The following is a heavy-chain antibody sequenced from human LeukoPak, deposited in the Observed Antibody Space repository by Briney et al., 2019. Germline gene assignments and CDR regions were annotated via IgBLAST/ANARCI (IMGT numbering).Heavy chain of an antibody. CDR3: AGEDNSSGYRPFDI. J-gene: IGHJ3*02. D-gene: IGHD3-22*01. CDR2: INPNNGGT. CDR1: GSTFTGYY. Sequence: ASVKVSCKASGSTFTGYYIHWVRQAPGQGLDWMGRINPNNGGTNYAQKFQGRVTMTRDMSMSTAYMELSRLRSDDTAVYYCAGEDNSSGYRPFDIWGQGTMVTVPS. V-gene: IGHV1-2*06.